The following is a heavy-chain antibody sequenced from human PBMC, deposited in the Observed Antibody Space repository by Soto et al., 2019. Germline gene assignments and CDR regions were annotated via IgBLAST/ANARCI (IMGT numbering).Heavy chain of an antibody. Sequence: PGGSLRLSCAASGFTFSSYAMSWVRQAPGKGLEWVSAISGSGGSTYYADSVKGRFTISRDNSKNTLYLQMNSLRAEDTAVYYCAKVFSRYYYDSSGYYLEYGDQEALVAVSS. CDR2: ISGSGGST. D-gene: IGHD3-22*01. CDR1: GFTFSSYA. V-gene: IGHV3-23*01. CDR3: AKVFSRYYYDSSGYYLEY. J-gene: IGHJ4*02.